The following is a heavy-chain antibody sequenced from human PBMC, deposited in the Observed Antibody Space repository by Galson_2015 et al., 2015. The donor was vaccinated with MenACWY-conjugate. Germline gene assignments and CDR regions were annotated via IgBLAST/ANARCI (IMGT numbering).Heavy chain of an antibody. CDR2: INSDGSSR. J-gene: IGHJ4*02. V-gene: IGHV3-74*01. CDR1: GISISNYW. D-gene: IGHD2-2*01. CDR3: AVYCSSTRCYGASGGY. Sequence: SLRLSCAASGISISNYWMHWVRQAPGKGLVWVSRINSDGSSRSYADSVKGRFTISRDNAKNTLYLQMSSLRAEDTAVYYCAVYCSSTRCYGASGGYWGQGTLVTVSS.